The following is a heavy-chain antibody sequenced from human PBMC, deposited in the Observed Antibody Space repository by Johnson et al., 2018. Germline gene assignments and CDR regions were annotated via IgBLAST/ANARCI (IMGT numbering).Heavy chain of an antibody. CDR2: ISWDGGTT. Sequence: VQLVESGGVVVQXGGSRRLSCAASGFRFGDYTMHWVRQPPGTGLEWLSLISWDGGTTFYADSVKGRFPIPRDNRRNPLYLQMNSLRPGDTALYYCAKENESSRSSNYFYDGMDRWGQGTTVTVSS. V-gene: IGHV3-43*01. CDR3: AKENESSRSSNYFYDGMDR. J-gene: IGHJ6*02. CDR1: GFRFGDYT. D-gene: IGHD6-6*01.